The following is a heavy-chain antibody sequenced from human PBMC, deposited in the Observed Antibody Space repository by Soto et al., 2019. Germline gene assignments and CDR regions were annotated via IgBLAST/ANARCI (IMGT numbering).Heavy chain of an antibody. J-gene: IGHJ4*02. D-gene: IGHD1-26*01. CDR3: ARGVGATTAFDY. Sequence: QVQLVQAGAEVKQPASSVKVSCTASGGTFSRYAISWVRQAPGQGLEWMGGIIPIFVTANYAQKFQGRVTITADESTSTAYMELSRLRSEDTAVYYCARGVGATTAFDYWGQGTLVTVSS. CDR2: IIPIFVTA. CDR1: GGTFSRYA. V-gene: IGHV1-69*01.